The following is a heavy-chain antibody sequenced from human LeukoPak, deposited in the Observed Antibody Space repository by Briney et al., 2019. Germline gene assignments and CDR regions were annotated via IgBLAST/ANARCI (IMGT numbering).Heavy chain of an antibody. CDR1: GGSISSGGYY. Sequence: SDTLSLTCTVSGGSISSGGYYWSWIRQHPGKGLEWIGYIYYSGSTYYNPSLKSRVTISVDTSKNQFSLKLSSVTAADTAVYYCARALGVVVPAAIYYMDVWGKGTTVTVSS. V-gene: IGHV4-31*03. CDR3: ARALGVVVPAAIYYMDV. D-gene: IGHD2-2*01. CDR2: IYYSGST. J-gene: IGHJ6*03.